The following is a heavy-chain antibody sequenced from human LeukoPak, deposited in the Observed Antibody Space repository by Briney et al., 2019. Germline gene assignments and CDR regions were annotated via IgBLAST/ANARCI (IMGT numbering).Heavy chain of an antibody. CDR1: GFTFSTYS. Sequence: GGSLRLSCAASGFTFSTYSMNWVRQAPGKGLEWVSAISSSSAYIYYADSVKGRFTVSRDNSKNTLYLQMNSLRAEDTAVYYCAKRGDCSGTCTYDYWGQGTLVTVSS. V-gene: IGHV3-21*04. D-gene: IGHD2-2*01. CDR2: ISSSSAYI. CDR3: AKRGDCSGTCTYDY. J-gene: IGHJ4*02.